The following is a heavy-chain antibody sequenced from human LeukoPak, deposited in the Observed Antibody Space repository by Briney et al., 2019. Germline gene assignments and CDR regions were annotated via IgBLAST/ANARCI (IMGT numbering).Heavy chain of an antibody. D-gene: IGHD4-17*01. J-gene: IGHJ2*01. Sequence: SETLSLTCTVSGGSISSYYWNWIRQPPGKGLEWIGYIYYSGSTNYNPSLKSRVTISIDTSKNQFSLKLSSVTAADTAVYYCARNGYYGDYAWYFDLWGRGTLVTVSS. V-gene: IGHV4-59*08. CDR1: GGSISSYY. CDR3: ARNGYYGDYAWYFDL. CDR2: IYYSGST.